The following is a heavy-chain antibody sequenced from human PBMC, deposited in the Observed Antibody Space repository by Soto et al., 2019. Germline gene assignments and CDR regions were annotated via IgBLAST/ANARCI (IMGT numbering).Heavy chain of an antibody. V-gene: IGHV3-48*01. J-gene: IGHJ5*02. CDR1: GFTFSSYR. D-gene: IGHD1-26*01. CDR2: ISSSSSTI. CDR3: ARVQWELLWFDP. Sequence: SLRVYCAASGFTFSSYRMNWGRQAPGKGLEWVSYISSSSSTIYYADSVKGRFTISRDNAKNSLYLQMNSLRAEDTAVYYCARVQWELLWFDPWGQGTLVTVSS.